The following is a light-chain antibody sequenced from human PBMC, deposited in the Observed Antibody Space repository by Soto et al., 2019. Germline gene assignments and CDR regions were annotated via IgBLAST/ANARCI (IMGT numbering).Light chain of an antibody. J-gene: IGKJ3*01. Sequence: DIQMTQSPSTLSASVGDRVTITCRASQSISPWLAWYQQKPGKAPKLLLYKASSLETGVPSRVSGSGSGTEFTITISSLQPDDFATYYCQQYNSYSPTFGPGTKVDIK. CDR1: QSISPW. V-gene: IGKV1-5*03. CDR2: KAS. CDR3: QQYNSYSPT.